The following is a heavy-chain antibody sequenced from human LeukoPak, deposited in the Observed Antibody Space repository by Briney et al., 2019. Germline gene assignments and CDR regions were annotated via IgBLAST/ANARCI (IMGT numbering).Heavy chain of an antibody. V-gene: IGHV4-30-4*01. CDR3: ARGGIDDYVWGSYRYTYPFDY. Sequence: SQTLSLTCTVSGGSISSGDYYWSWIRQPPGKGLEWIGYIYYSGSTYYNPSLKSRVTISVDTSKNQFSLKLSPVTAADTAVYYCARGGIDDYVWGSYRYTYPFDYWGQGTLVTVSS. CDR1: GGSISSGDYY. J-gene: IGHJ4*02. D-gene: IGHD3-16*02. CDR2: IYYSGST.